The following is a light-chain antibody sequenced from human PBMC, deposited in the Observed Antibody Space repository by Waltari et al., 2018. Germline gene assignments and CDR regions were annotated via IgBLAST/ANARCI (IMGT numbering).Light chain of an antibody. CDR2: RNP. CDR3: SSWDSSLNAWV. CDR1: SNNVCNLG. Sequence: QAGLTQPPSVSKGLRQTATLTCIGNSNNVCNLGAAWLQHHQGHPPKLLCHRNPHRSSWISERFSASRSGNTASLTITGLQPEDEADYYCSSWDSSLNAWVFGGGTKLTVL. J-gene: IGLJ3*02. V-gene: IGLV10-54*04.